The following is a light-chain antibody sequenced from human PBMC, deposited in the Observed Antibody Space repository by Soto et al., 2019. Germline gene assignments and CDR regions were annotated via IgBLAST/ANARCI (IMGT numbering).Light chain of an antibody. V-gene: IGKV3-20*01. Sequence: EIVLTQAPGALSLSPGERATLSCGASQSVSSSYLAWYQQKPVHAPRRLIYGPSTRATGIPDRFSGSGSGTDFTLTISRREPEDCAVYYYQQYGSTPRTFGQGTKVEIK. CDR3: QQYGSTPRT. J-gene: IGKJ1*01. CDR2: GPS. CDR1: QSVSSSY.